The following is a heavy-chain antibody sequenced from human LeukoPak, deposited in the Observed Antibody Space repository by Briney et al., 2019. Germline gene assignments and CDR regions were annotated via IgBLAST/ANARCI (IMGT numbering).Heavy chain of an antibody. CDR2: ISGSGGST. CDR3: AKVKITAMEFDY. J-gene: IGHJ4*02. CDR1: GFTFSSYA. V-gene: IGHV3-23*01. D-gene: IGHD5-18*01. Sequence: PGGSLRLSCAASGFTFSSYAMSWVRQAQGKGLEWVSAISGSGGSTNYADSVKGRFTISRDNSKNTLYLQINSRRAEDTAVYYCAKVKITAMEFDYWGQGTLVTVSS.